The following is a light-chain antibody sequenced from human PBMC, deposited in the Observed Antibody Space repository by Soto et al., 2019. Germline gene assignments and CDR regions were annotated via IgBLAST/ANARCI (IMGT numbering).Light chain of an antibody. CDR3: GTWDGCLNTQI. J-gene: IGLJ2*01. CDR1: SSNIGNNY. V-gene: IGLV1-51*01. Sequence: QSVLTQPPSVSAAPGQKVTISCSGSSSNIGNNYVSWYQQLPGTAPKLLIYDNDKRPSGIPDRFSGSKSGTSATLGITGLQTGDKADYYCGTWDGCLNTQIFCGATKLTVL. CDR2: DND.